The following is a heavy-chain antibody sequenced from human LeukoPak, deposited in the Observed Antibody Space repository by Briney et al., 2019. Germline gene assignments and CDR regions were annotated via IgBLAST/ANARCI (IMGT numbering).Heavy chain of an antibody. Sequence: ASVKVSCKASGYTFTSYDINWVRQATGQGLEWMGWMNPNTGNAAYAQKFQGRVTMTRNTSISTAYMELGSLTSEDTAVYYCARGGLTYYDFSSGYYNRLYDFDYWGKGTLVTASS. CDR2: MNPNTGNA. CDR3: ARGGLTYYDFSSGYYNRLYDFDY. J-gene: IGHJ4*02. CDR1: GYTFTSYD. D-gene: IGHD3-3*01. V-gene: IGHV1-8*01.